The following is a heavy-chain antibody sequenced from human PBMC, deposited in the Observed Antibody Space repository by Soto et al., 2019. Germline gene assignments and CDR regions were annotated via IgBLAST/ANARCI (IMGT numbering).Heavy chain of an antibody. V-gene: IGHV4-31*03. CDR1: GGSISSGGYY. D-gene: IGHD3-3*01. CDR3: ARDDSPIWGGGTGSFDI. Sequence: QVQLQESGPGLVKPSQTLSLTCTVSGGSISSGGYYWSWIRQHPGKGLEWIGYIYYSGSTYYNPSLKSRVTISVDTSKNQFSLKLSSVTAADTAVYYCARDDSPIWGGGTGSFDIWGQGTMVTVSS. J-gene: IGHJ3*02. CDR2: IYYSGST.